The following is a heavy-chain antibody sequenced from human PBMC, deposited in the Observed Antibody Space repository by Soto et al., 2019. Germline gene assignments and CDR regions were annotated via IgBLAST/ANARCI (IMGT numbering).Heavy chain of an antibody. Sequence: EVPLLESGGGLVQPGGSLRLSCAASGFTFSSYAMSWVRQAPGKGLEWVSAISGSGGSTYYADSVKGRFTISRDNSKTPLYLQMNSLRAEDTAVYYCAKAPCGRGGDCYSRGMDVWGQGTTVTVSS. J-gene: IGHJ6*02. CDR1: GFTFSSYA. CDR2: ISGSGGST. V-gene: IGHV3-23*01. D-gene: IGHD2-21*02. CDR3: AKAPCGRGGDCYSRGMDV.